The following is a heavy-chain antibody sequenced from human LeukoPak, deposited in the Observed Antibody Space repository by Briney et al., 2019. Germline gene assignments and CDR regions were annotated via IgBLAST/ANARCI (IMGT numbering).Heavy chain of an antibody. CDR1: GGSISSYY. CDR3: ARELWFGELSHFDY. D-gene: IGHD3-10*01. V-gene: IGHV4-59*01. J-gene: IGHJ4*02. Sequence: SETLSLTCTVSGGSISSYYWSWIRQPAGKGLEWIGYIYYSGSTNYNPSLKSRVTISVDTSKNQFSLKLSSVTAADTAVYYCARELWFGELSHFDYWGQGTLVTVSS. CDR2: IYYSGST.